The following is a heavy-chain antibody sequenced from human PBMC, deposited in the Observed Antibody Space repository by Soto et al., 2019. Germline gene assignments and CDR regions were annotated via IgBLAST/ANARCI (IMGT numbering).Heavy chain of an antibody. Sequence: QVQLVQSGAEVKKPGASVKVSCKASGYTFTGYDINWVRQATGQGLEWMGWMNPNSGNTGYAQKLQGRVTMTRNTSIGTDYIELSSLRSEDTAVYYCAREKTSYGMDVWGQGTTVTVSS. CDR1: GYTFTGYD. J-gene: IGHJ6*02. CDR3: AREKTSYGMDV. CDR2: MNPNSGNT. V-gene: IGHV1-8*01.